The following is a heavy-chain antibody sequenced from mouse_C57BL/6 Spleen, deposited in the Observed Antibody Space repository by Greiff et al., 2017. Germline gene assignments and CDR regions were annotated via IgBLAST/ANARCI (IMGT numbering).Heavy chain of an antibody. J-gene: IGHJ2*01. Sequence: VQVVESDAELVKPGASVKISCKVSGYTFTDHTIHRMKQRPEQGLEWIGYIYPRDGSTKYNEKFKGKATLTADKSSSTAYMQLNSLTSEDSAVYFCARRAPPYYSNSFDYWGQGTTLTVSS. D-gene: IGHD2-5*01. CDR1: GYTFTDHT. V-gene: IGHV1-78*01. CDR3: ARRAPPYYSNSFDY. CDR2: IYPRDGST.